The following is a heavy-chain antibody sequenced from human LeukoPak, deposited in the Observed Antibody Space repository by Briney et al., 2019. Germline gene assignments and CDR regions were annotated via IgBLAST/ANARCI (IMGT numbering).Heavy chain of an antibody. Sequence: SETLPLTFTVSGGSISSSSYYWGWIRQPPGKGLEWIGTIYYSGISYYNPSLKSRVTISVDTSKNQFSLKLSSVTAADTAVYYCARDRSSGYYSPWGQGTLVTVSS. CDR3: ARDRSSGYYSP. V-gene: IGHV4-39*07. CDR1: GGSISSSSYY. J-gene: IGHJ5*02. CDR2: IYYSGIS. D-gene: IGHD3-22*01.